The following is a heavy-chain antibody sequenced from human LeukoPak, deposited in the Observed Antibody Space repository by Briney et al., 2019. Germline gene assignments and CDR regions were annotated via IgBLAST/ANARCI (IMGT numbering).Heavy chain of an antibody. J-gene: IGHJ4*02. Sequence: PGRSLTLSCAASGFTFSNYAMHWVRQAPGKGLEWVAVISYDGSSKYYAGSVKGRFTISRDNSKKTLYLQMDSLRAEDTAVYYCARDSTYYGSGSPPAHNWGQGTLVTVSS. CDR1: GFTFSNYA. CDR3: ARDSTYYGSGSPPAHN. V-gene: IGHV3-30-3*01. CDR2: ISYDGSSK. D-gene: IGHD3-10*01.